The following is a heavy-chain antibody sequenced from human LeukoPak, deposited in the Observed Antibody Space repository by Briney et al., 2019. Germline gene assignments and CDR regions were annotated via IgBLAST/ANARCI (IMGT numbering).Heavy chain of an antibody. CDR3: AKSGGYGLIDY. Sequence: SETLSLTCTVSGDSISGSGYYWGWIRQPPGKGPEWIGSIYSSGSTYYNASLQSRVTISIETSKNQISLRLNSVTAADTAMYYCAKSGGYGLIDYWGQGTLVTVSS. D-gene: IGHD1-26*01. V-gene: IGHV4-39*01. J-gene: IGHJ4*02. CDR1: GDSISGSGYY. CDR2: IYSSGST.